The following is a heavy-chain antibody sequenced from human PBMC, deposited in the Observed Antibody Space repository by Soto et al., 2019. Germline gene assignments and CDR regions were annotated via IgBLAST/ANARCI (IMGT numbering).Heavy chain of an antibody. V-gene: IGHV3-73*01. CDR3: TSEEGGDALDI. CDR1: GFTFSGSA. D-gene: IGHD3-16*01. J-gene: IGHJ3*02. CDR2: SRSKPNNYAT. Sequence: EAQLVESGGGLVQPGGSLKLSCAASGFTFSGSAMHWVRQASGKGLEWVGRSRSKPNNYATAYAASVRGRFTISRDDARNTAYLQMSSLKTEDTAVYFCTSEEGGDALDIWCQGTMVTVSS.